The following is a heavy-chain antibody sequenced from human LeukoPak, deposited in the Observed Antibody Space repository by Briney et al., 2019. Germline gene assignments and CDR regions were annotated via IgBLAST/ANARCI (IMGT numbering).Heavy chain of an antibody. J-gene: IGHJ4*02. V-gene: IGHV1-2*02. D-gene: IGHD4/OR15-4a*01. CDR2: INPNSGDT. CDR1: GYTFTGYY. CDR3: TRGGADY. Sequence: ASVKVSCKASGYTFTGYYMHWVRQAPVQGLEWMGWINPNSGDTNYAQKFQGRVTMTTEMSISTAYLELSSLRYDDTAVYYCTRGGADYWGQGTLVTVSS.